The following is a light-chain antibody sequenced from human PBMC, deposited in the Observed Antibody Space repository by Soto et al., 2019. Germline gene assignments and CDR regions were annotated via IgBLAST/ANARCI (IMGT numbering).Light chain of an antibody. CDR3: KTYGTSPIT. Sequence: EIVLTQSPGTLSLSPGERATLSCRASQSLSSNYLAWYQHKPGQAPRLLIYGASSRATGIPDTFSGSGSGTDFTLTISRLEPEDFAVYYCKTYGTSPITFGQGTRLEIK. CDR2: GAS. V-gene: IGKV3-20*01. J-gene: IGKJ5*01. CDR1: QSLSSNY.